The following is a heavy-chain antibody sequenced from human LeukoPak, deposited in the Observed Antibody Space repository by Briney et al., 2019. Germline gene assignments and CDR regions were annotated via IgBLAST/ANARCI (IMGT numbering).Heavy chain of an antibody. CDR3: ATARKVLSEWDYYYMDV. J-gene: IGHJ6*03. CDR2: FDPEDGET. CDR1: GYTLTELS. Sequence: ASVKVSCKVSGYTLTELSMHWVRQAPGKGLEWMGGFDPEDGETIYAQKFQGRVTMTEDTSTDTAYMELSSLRSEDTAVYYCATARKVLSEWDYYYMDVWGKGTTVTVSS. V-gene: IGHV1-24*01. D-gene: IGHD3-9*01.